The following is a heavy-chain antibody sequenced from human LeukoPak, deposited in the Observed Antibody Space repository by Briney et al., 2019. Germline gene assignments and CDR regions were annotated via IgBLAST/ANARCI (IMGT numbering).Heavy chain of an antibody. Sequence: ASVKVSCKVSGYTLTELSMHWVRQAPGKGLEWMGGFDPEDGETIYAQKFQGRVTMTEDTSTDTAYMELSSLRSEDTAVYYCATSSDIVATSWFDPRGQGTLVTVSS. CDR1: GYTLTELS. D-gene: IGHD5-12*01. J-gene: IGHJ5*02. V-gene: IGHV1-24*01. CDR2: FDPEDGET. CDR3: ATSSDIVATSWFDP.